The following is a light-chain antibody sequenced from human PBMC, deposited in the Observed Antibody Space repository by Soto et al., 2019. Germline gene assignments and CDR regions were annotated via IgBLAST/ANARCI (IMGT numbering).Light chain of an antibody. CDR1: QSVSGY. J-gene: IGKJ5*01. Sequence: IVVAHSPCADPGVPGETITLSWRASQSVSGYLDWFHQKPGQAPRLVLLRIFTRAIGVPARFSGSGSETEFTLTIGGLQSEDSGVYYCQQYISWSITFGQGTRLE. CDR2: RIF. V-gene: IGKV3-15*01. CDR3: QQYISWSIT.